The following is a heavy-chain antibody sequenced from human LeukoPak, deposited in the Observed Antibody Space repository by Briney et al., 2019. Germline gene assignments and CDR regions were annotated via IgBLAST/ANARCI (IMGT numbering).Heavy chain of an antibody. CDR3: AKGRYSYGSEY. J-gene: IGHJ4*02. Sequence: GGSLRLSCAASGFTFSSYAMSWVRQAPGKGLEWVSGISGSGSNTYYAGSVRGRFTISRDNSKNTLYLQMNSLRAEDTAVYYCAKGRYSYGSEYWGQGTLVTVSS. V-gene: IGHV3-23*01. CDR1: GFTFSSYA. CDR2: ISGSGSNT. D-gene: IGHD5-18*01.